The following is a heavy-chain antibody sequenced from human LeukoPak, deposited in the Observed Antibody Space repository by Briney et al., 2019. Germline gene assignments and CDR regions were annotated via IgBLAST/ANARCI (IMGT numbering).Heavy chain of an antibody. CDR2: ISSSSSTI. Sequence: GGSLRLSCAASGFTFSSYHMNWVRQAPGKGLEWVSYISSSSSTIYYADSVKGRFTISRDNAKNSLYLQTNSLRAEDTAVYYCARAQYYSDSTGYYYLHYWGQGTLVTVSS. J-gene: IGHJ4*02. D-gene: IGHD3-22*01. V-gene: IGHV3-48*01. CDR3: ARAQYYSDSTGYYYLHY. CDR1: GFTFSSYH.